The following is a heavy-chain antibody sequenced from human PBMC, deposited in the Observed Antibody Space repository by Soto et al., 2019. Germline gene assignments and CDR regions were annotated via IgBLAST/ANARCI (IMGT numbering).Heavy chain of an antibody. Sequence: GGSLRLSCAASGFTFNTYSMNWVRQAPGKGLEWVSSISSSSSYIHYADAVKGRFTISRDNAKNSLFLQMNSLRAEDTAVYYCAKGGDSSTWYLFDYWGQGTLVTVSS. J-gene: IGHJ4*02. D-gene: IGHD6-13*01. CDR3: AKGGDSSTWYLFDY. CDR1: GFTFNTYS. CDR2: ISSSSSYI. V-gene: IGHV3-21*01.